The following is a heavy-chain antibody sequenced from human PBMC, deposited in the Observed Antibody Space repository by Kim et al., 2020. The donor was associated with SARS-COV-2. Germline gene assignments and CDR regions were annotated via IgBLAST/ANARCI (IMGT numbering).Heavy chain of an antibody. Sequence: YADTVRGRITISRDNSKSTLYLQMNSLRVEDTAVYSCARAGYFDWLCVSWGQGTLVAVSS. CDR3: ARAGYFDWLCVS. V-gene: IGHV3-23*01. J-gene: IGHJ5*02. D-gene: IGHD3-9*01.